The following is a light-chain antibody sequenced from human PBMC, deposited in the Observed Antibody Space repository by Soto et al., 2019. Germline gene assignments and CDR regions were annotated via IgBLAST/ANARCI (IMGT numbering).Light chain of an antibody. V-gene: IGKV1-5*03. J-gene: IGKJ1*01. CDR2: KAS. CDR1: QTISSW. Sequence: EIQMTRSRSTLSGSVGDRVTITCRASQTISSWLAWYQQKPGKAPKLLIYKASTLKSGVPSRFSGSVSGTECTITISSLKNDDGATYYCQHYNSYSEAFGQGTKVDIK. CDR3: QHYNSYSEA.